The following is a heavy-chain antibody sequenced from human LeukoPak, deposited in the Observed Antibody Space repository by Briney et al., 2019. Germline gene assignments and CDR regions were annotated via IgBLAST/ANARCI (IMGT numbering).Heavy chain of an antibody. CDR3: ARAYDYVWGSYRL. Sequence: SETLSLTCAVYGGSFSGYYWSWIRQPAGKGLEWIGRIYTSGSTNYNPSLKSRVTISVDTSKNQFSLKLSSVTAADTAVYYCARAYDYVWGSYRLWGQGTLVTVSS. CDR1: GGSFSGYY. D-gene: IGHD3-16*02. V-gene: IGHV4-59*10. CDR2: IYTSGST. J-gene: IGHJ4*02.